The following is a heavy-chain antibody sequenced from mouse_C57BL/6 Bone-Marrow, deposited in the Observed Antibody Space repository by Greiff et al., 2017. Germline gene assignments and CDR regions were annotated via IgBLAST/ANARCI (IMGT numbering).Heavy chain of an antibody. J-gene: IGHJ1*03. Sequence: EVNLVESGGGLVKPGGSLKLSCAASGFTFSDYGVHWVRQAPEKGLEWVAYISSGSSTIYYADTVKGRFTISRDNAKNTLFLQMTSLRSEDTAMYYCARTDYYGSIPWYFDVWGTGTTVTVSS. CDR3: ARTDYYGSIPWYFDV. D-gene: IGHD1-1*01. V-gene: IGHV5-17*01. CDR2: ISSGSSTI. CDR1: GFTFSDYG.